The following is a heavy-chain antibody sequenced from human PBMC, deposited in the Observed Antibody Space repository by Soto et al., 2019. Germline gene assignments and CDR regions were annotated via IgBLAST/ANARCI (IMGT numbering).Heavy chain of an antibody. D-gene: IGHD4-17*01. CDR2: ISDDGRNE. CDR3: AKDLLRLRNFPNY. Sequence: PWGSLRLSCVVSGFTFRNYGMHWVRQAPGKGLEWVAIISDDGRNEYYGASVKGRFTISRDNSKNTLYLQMDSLRTEDTAVYYCAKDLLRLRNFPNYWGQGTLVTVSS. CDR1: GFTFRNYG. V-gene: IGHV3-30*18. J-gene: IGHJ4*02.